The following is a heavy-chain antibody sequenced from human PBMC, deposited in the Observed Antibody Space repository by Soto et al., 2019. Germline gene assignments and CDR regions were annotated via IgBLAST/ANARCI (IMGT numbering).Heavy chain of an antibody. Sequence: GGSLRPSCAASGFTSSIYWTSCDRQAPEKVVGVVANIQHEGNEKYYEDSVKGRFTISRDTAKKSVFLEMKGLRAEDKAVYSCVRDRSGSYLEGFDSWGQGTLVTVSS. J-gene: IGHJ4*02. CDR1: GFTSSIYW. CDR3: VRDRSGSYLEGFDS. CDR2: IQHEGNEK. D-gene: IGHD1-26*01. V-gene: IGHV3-7*01.